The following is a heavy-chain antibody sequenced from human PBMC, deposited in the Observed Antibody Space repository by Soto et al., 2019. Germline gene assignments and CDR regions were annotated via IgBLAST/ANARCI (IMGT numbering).Heavy chain of an antibody. CDR1: GFTFSSYA. CDR3: AKDAPVAPLYYYGSPSPGGQFDY. J-gene: IGHJ4*02. CDR2: ISGSGGST. D-gene: IGHD3-10*01. Sequence: PGGSLRLSCAASGFTFSSYAMSWVRQAPGKGLEWVSAISGSGGSTYYADSVKGRFTISRDNSKNTLYLQMNSLRAEDTAVYYCAKDAPVAPLYYYGSPSPGGQFDYWGQGTLVTVAS. V-gene: IGHV3-23*01.